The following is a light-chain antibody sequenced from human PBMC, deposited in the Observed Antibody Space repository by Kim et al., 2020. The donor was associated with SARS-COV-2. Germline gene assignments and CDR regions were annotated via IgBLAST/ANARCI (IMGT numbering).Light chain of an antibody. CDR2: DAF. V-gene: IGKV1-8*01. J-gene: IGKJ4*01. CDR1: QDISNS. CDR3: QQHYIYPLT. Sequence: ASTGDRVTITCRASQDISNSLAWYQQKPGKAPELLIYDAFTLQSGVSPRFSGSRSGTDCTLTISSLQSEDFATYYCQQHYIYPLTFGGGTKVDIK.